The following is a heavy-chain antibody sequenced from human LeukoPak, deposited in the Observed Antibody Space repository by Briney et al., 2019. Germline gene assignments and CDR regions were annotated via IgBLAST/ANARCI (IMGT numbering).Heavy chain of an antibody. Sequence: GGSLRLSCAASGFTFDDYAMHWVRQATGKGLEWVSGISWNSGSIGYADSVKGRFTISRDNAKNSLYLQMNSLRAEDTALYYCAKTRYYADAFDIWGQGTMVTVSS. V-gene: IGHV3-9*01. CDR3: AKTRYYADAFDI. J-gene: IGHJ3*02. D-gene: IGHD3-10*01. CDR2: ISWNSGSI. CDR1: GFTFDDYA.